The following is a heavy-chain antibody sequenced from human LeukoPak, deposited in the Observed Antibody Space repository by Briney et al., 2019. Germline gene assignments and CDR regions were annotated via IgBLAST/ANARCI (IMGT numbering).Heavy chain of an antibody. CDR2: IYPGDSDT. V-gene: IGHV5-51*01. CDR3: ARAYYYDSSGYLYYFDY. Sequence: GESLKISCKGSGYSFTNYWIAWVRQMPGKGLEWMGIIYPGDSDTRYSPSFQGQVTISADKSISTAYLQWSSLKASDTAMYYCARAYYYDSSGYLYYFDYWGQGTLVTVSS. CDR1: GYSFTNYW. J-gene: IGHJ4*02. D-gene: IGHD3-22*01.